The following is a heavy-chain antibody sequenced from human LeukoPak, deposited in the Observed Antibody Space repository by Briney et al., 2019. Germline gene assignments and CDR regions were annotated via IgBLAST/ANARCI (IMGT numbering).Heavy chain of an antibody. Sequence: SETLSLTCTVSGNSISSGDNYWSWIRQPAGKGLEWIGRIYTSGSTNYNPSLKSRVTISGDTSKNQFPLRLSSVTAADTAVYYCARASYSYDINGWVPFDYWGQGTLVTVSS. D-gene: IGHD3-22*01. CDR3: ARASYSYDINGWVPFDY. CDR2: IYTSGST. CDR1: GNSISSGDNY. V-gene: IGHV4-61*02. J-gene: IGHJ4*02.